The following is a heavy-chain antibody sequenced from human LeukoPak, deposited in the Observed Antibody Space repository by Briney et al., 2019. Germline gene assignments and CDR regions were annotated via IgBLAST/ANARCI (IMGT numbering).Heavy chain of an antibody. Sequence: GASVKVSCKASGYTFTSYGISWVRQAPGQGLEWMGWISAYNGNTNYAQKLQGRVTMTTDTSTSTAYMELRSLRSDDTAVYYCAKEGSGWYEGVYYFDYWGQGTLVTVSS. CDR3: AKEGSGWYEGVYYFDY. CDR1: GYTFTSYG. CDR2: ISAYNGNT. V-gene: IGHV1-18*04. J-gene: IGHJ4*02. D-gene: IGHD6-19*01.